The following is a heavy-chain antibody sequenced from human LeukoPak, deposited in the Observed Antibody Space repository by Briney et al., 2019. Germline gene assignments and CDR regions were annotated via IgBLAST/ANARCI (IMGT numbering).Heavy chain of an antibody. V-gene: IGHV3-21*01. Sequence: PGGSLRLSCAASGFTFSSYSMNWVRRAPGEGLEWVSSISSSSTYIYYADSVKGRFTISRDNAKNSLYLQMNSLRAEDTAVYYCARVYYDSSGSYYFDYWGQGTLVTVSS. D-gene: IGHD3-22*01. CDR2: ISSSSTYI. J-gene: IGHJ4*02. CDR1: GFTFSSYS. CDR3: ARVYYDSSGSYYFDY.